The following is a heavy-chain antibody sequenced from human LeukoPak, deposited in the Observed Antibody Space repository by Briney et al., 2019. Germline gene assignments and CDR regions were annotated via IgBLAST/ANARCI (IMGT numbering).Heavy chain of an antibody. CDR1: GYTFTSYD. J-gene: IGHJ4*02. CDR3: AKMGGSGSFNPDY. Sequence: AASVKVSCKASGYTFTSYDITWVRQATGQGLEWMGWMNPNSGNTGYEQKFQGRVSMTRNTSISTAYMELSSLRSDDTAVYYCAKMGGSGSFNPDYWGQGTLVTVSS. D-gene: IGHD3-10*01. CDR2: MNPNSGNT. V-gene: IGHV1-8*01.